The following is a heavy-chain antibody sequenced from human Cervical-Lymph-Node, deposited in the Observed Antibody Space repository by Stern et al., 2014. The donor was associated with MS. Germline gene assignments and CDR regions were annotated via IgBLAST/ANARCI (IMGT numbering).Heavy chain of an antibody. V-gene: IGHV1-69*01. CDR2: IIPLFRTT. J-gene: IGHJ6*02. Sequence: VQLVESGAEGKKPGSSVKVSCKTSGGTINRSTLIWVRQAPGQGLEWMGWIIPLFRTTTYAQKFQDRITIIAVESTDTAYIELSSMRSEDTAVYYCARGVETHFYYYDAMDVLGQGTTVTFSS. D-gene: IGHD5-24*01. CDR1: GGTINRST. CDR3: ARGVETHFYYYDAMDV.